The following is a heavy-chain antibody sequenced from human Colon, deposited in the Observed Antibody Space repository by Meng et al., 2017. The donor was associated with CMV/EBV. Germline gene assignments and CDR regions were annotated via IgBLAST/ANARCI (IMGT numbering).Heavy chain of an antibody. J-gene: IGHJ3*02. CDR2: ISGSATTT. D-gene: IGHD3-3*01. CDR3: ANLRITIFGSPDAFDI. Sequence: GGSLRLSCAASGFTLRNSAMAWVRQAPGKGLEWVSSISGSATTTYYADSVKGRFSISRDNSKSTLSLQMNSLRAEDTAVYYCANLRITIFGSPDAFDIWGQGTMVTVSS. V-gene: IGHV3-23*01. CDR1: GFTLRNSA.